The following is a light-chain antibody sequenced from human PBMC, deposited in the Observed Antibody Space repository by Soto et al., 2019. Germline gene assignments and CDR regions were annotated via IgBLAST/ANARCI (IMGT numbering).Light chain of an antibody. Sequence: DIQMTQSPSTLSASVGDRVTITCRASESISYWLAWYQQNPGKAPKFLIYDASSLKSGVPSRFSGSGSGTEFTLTISSLQPDDFATYYCQQYNGLSYTVGQGTKLEI. V-gene: IGKV1-5*01. CDR3: QQYNGLSYT. CDR2: DAS. J-gene: IGKJ2*01. CDR1: ESISYW.